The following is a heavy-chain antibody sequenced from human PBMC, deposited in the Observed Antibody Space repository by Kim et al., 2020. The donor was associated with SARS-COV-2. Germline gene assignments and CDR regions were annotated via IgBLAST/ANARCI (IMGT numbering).Heavy chain of an antibody. D-gene: IGHD6-19*01. Sequence: GGSLRLSCAASGFTFSSYGMHWVRQAPGKGLEWVAVISYDGSNKYYADSVKGRFTISRDNSNNTLYLQMNSLRAEDTAVYYCAKELPPGYSSGWSYYNYGMDVWGQGTTVTVSS. CDR1: GFTFSSYG. J-gene: IGHJ6*02. CDR3: AKELPPGYSSGWSYYNYGMDV. CDR2: ISYDGSNK. V-gene: IGHV3-30*18.